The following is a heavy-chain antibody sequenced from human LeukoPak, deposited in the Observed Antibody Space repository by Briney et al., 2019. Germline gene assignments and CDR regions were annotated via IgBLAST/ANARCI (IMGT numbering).Heavy chain of an antibody. V-gene: IGHV3-23*01. J-gene: IGHJ4*02. CDR1: GITLSNYA. CDR3: AKRGIVIRGLLIIGFHREAYYFDS. CDR2: ISGSAGGT. Sequence: GGSLRLSCVVSGITLSNYAMSWVRQAPGKGLEWVSGISGSAGGTNYADSVKGRVTISRDNSMNTMYLQMNSLRAEDTAVYFCAKRGIVIRGLLIIGFHREAYYFDSWGQGILVTVSS. D-gene: IGHD3-10*01.